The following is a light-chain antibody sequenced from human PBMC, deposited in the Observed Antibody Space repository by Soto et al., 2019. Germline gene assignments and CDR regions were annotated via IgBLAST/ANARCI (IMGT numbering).Light chain of an antibody. CDR2: EDN. J-gene: IGLJ2*01. CDR1: SGSIASNY. Sequence: NFMLTQPHSVSESPGKTVTISCTRSSGSIASNYVQWYQLRPGSAPTTVIYEDNQRPSGVPDRFSGSIDSSSNSASLTNSGLKTEDEADYYSQSYDSSNRGVFGGGTKVTVL. V-gene: IGLV6-57*04. CDR3: QSYDSSNRGV.